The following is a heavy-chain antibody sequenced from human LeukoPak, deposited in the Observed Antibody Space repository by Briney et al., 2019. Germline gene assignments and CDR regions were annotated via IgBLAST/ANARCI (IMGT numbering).Heavy chain of an antibody. CDR2: TSSSDAGT. Sequence: HPGGSLRLSCAASGFTLSSYAMSWVRQAPGKGLEWVSATSSSDAGTYYADSVKGRFTVSRDNSKNTLYLQMNSLRAEDTAVYYCAKDWAESRSGSYPSYWGQGTLVTVSS. D-gene: IGHD1-26*01. V-gene: IGHV3-23*01. J-gene: IGHJ4*02. CDR1: GFTLSSYA. CDR3: AKDWAESRSGSYPSY.